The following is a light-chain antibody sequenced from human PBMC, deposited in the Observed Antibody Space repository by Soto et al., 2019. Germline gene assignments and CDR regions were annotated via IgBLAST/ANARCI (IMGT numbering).Light chain of an antibody. V-gene: IGKV3-11*01. CDR2: DAS. Sequence: EFVLTHSPATLSLSPWEMATLSCRASQSVSSYLAWYQQKPGQAPRLLIYDASNRATGIPARFSGTGSGTDFTLTINNLEPEDFAVYYCQVRTNWSIAMGRGTRLEIK. CDR3: QVRTNWSIA. CDR1: QSVSSY. J-gene: IGKJ5*01.